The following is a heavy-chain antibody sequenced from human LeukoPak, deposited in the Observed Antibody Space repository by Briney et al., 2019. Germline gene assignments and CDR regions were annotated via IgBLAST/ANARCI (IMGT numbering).Heavy chain of an antibody. CDR2: IRNVGNDK. J-gene: IGHJ1*01. D-gene: IGHD2-8*01. Sequence: GGSLRPSCAASGFTFDCCGMHWVRQAPGKGLEGVAFIRNVGNDKYYADSVKGRFFISRDNSKNTLYLQMNSLRAEDTAVYYCARANPVLMVSKYFQHWGQGTLVTVSS. CDR1: GFTFDCCG. V-gene: IGHV3-30*02. CDR3: ARANPVLMVSKYFQH.